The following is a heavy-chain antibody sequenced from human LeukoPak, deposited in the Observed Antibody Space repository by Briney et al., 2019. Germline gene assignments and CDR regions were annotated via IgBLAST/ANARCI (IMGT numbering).Heavy chain of an antibody. CDR1: GFTFSSYS. D-gene: IGHD3-16*01. V-gene: IGHV3-21*01. Sequence: GGSLRLSCAASGFTFSSYSMNWVRQAPGKGLEWVSSISSSSSYIYYADSVKGRFTISRDNAKNSLYLQMNSLRAEDTAVYYCARDLLSSLGWFDPWGQGTLVTVSS. CDR2: ISSSSSYI. J-gene: IGHJ5*02. CDR3: ARDLLSSLGWFDP.